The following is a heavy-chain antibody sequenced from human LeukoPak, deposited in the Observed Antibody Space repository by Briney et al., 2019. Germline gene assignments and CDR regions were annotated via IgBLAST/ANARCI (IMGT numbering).Heavy chain of an antibody. V-gene: IGHV4-59*01. D-gene: IGHD4-17*01. Sequence: SETLSLTCTVSGGSISSYYWSWIRQPPGKGLEWIGYIYYSGSTNYNPSLKSRVTISVDTSKNQFSLKLNSVTAADTAVYYCARNYGDYVPDYWGQGILVTVSS. CDR1: GGSISSYY. CDR2: IYYSGST. J-gene: IGHJ4*02. CDR3: ARNYGDYVPDY.